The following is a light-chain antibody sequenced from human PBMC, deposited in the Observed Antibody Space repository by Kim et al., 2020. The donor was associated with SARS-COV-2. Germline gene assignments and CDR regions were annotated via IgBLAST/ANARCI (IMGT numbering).Light chain of an antibody. J-gene: IGKJ2*01. CDR1: QSVSTN. CDR3: QQYKKWPLYT. CDR2: AAS. Sequence: VSLGETATLSCRASQSVSTNLAWYQQRPGQAPRLLIYAASARAADIPTRFSASGSGTDFTLTISFLQSEDLAVYYCQQYKKWPLYTFGQGTKLEI. V-gene: IGKV3-15*01.